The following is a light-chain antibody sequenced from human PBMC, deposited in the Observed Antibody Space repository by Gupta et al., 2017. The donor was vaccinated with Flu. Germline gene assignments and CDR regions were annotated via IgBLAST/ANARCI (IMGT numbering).Light chain of an antibody. CDR1: SLRSYY. Sequence: SSELTPDPAVSVALGQTVRITCQGDSLRSYYASWYQQKPGKAPVLVIYGKNNRPSGIPDRFSGSSSGNTASLTITGAQAEDEADYYCNSRDSSGNHLRVVFGGGTKLTVL. J-gene: IGLJ2*01. CDR2: GKN. CDR3: NSRDSSGNHLRVV. V-gene: IGLV3-19*01.